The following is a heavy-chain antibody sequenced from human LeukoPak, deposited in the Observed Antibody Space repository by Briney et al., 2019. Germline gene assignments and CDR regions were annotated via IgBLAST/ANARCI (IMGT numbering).Heavy chain of an antibody. V-gene: IGHV1-69*05. Sequence: SVKVSCKASGGTFSSYAISWVRQAPGQGLEWMGRIIPIFGTANYAQEFQGRVTITTDESTSTAYMELSSLRSEDTAVYYCARGYSSSWYFDYWGQGTLVTVSS. J-gene: IGHJ4*02. CDR1: GGTFSSYA. CDR3: ARGYSSSWYFDY. D-gene: IGHD6-13*01. CDR2: IIPIFGTA.